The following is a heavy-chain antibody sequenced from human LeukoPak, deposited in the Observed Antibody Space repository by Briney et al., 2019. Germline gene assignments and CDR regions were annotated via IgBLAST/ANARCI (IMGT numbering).Heavy chain of an antibody. Sequence: GVSLRLLCTASGYTFSIYAVMWVRRAPGEGLEGVSAIWGSGGSTYYAASVEGRFTIYRDNSKNTLYLQINSLRAEDTAVYYCAKDSGDFRYCSGGSCHGPGYFDYWGQGTLVTVSS. CDR3: AKDSGDFRYCSGGSCHGPGYFDY. CDR1: GYTFSIYA. V-gene: IGHV3-23*01. CDR2: IWGSGGST. J-gene: IGHJ4*02. D-gene: IGHD2-15*01.